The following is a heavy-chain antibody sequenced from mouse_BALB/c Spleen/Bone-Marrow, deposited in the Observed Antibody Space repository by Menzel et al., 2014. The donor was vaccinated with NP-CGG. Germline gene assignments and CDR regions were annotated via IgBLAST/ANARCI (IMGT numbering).Heavy chain of an antibody. J-gene: IGHJ1*01. CDR2: IDPANGNT. D-gene: IGHD2-4*01. CDR3: ANYDYGWYFDV. V-gene: IGHV14-3*02. CDR1: GFNIXDTY. Sequence: EVKLMESGAELVKPGASVKLSCTASGFNIXDTYMHWVKQRPEQGLEWIGRIDPANGNTKYDPKFQGKATITADTSSNTAYLQLSSLTSEDTAVYYCANYDYGWYFDVWGAGTTVTVSS.